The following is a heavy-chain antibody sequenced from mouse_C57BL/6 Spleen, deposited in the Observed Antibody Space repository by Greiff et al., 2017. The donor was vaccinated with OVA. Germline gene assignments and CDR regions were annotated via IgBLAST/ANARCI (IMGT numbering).Heavy chain of an antibody. CDR1: GYSITSGYY. J-gene: IGHJ4*01. D-gene: IGHD2-3*01. CDR3: AIYDGYPYYAMDY. CDR2: ISYDGSN. Sequence: DVQLVESGPGLVKPSQSLSLTCSVTGYSITSGYYWNWIRQFPGNKLEWMGYISYDGSNNYNPSLKNRISITRDTSKNQFFLKLNSVTTEDTATYYCAIYDGYPYYAMDYWGQGTSVTVSS. V-gene: IGHV3-6*01.